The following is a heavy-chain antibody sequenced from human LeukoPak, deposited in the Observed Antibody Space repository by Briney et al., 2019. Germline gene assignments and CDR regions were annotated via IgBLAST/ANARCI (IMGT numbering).Heavy chain of an antibody. CDR1: GFTFSSYA. Sequence: GGSLRLSCAASGFTFSSYAMSWVRQAPGKGLEWVSAISGSGGSTYYADSVKGRFTISRDNAKNSLYLQMNSLRAEDTAVYYCAELGITMIGGVWGKGTTVAISS. CDR3: AELGITMIGGV. CDR2: ISGSGGST. V-gene: IGHV3-23*01. J-gene: IGHJ6*04. D-gene: IGHD3-10*02.